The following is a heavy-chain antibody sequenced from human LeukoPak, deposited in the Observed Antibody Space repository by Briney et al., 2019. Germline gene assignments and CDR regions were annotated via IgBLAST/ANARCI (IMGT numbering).Heavy chain of an antibody. V-gene: IGHV3-20*04. CDR3: ARGRKQLAEFDAFDI. Sequence: RSGGSLRLSCAASGFTFDDYGMSWVRQAPGKGLEWVSGINWNGVSTGYADSVKGRFTISRDNAKNSLYLQMNSLRAEDTALYYCARGRKQLAEFDAFDIWGQGTMVTVSS. J-gene: IGHJ3*02. CDR1: GFTFDDYG. CDR2: INWNGVST. D-gene: IGHD6-13*01.